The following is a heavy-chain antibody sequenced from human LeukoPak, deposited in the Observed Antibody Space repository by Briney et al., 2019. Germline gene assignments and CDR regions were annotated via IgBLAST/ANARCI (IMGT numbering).Heavy chain of an antibody. Sequence: SETLSLTCAVYGGSFSGYSWSWIRQPPGKGLEWIGEINQSGSTNYNPSLKSRVTISVDTSKNQFSLKLSSVTAADTAVYYCARGYSSIFSYYYYMDVWGKGTTVTVSS. J-gene: IGHJ6*03. CDR3: ARGYSSIFSYYYYMDV. CDR2: INQSGST. D-gene: IGHD4-11*01. CDR1: GGSFSGYS. V-gene: IGHV4-34*01.